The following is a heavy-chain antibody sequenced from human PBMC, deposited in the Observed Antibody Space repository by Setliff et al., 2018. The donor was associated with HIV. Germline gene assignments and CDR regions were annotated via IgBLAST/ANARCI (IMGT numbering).Heavy chain of an antibody. D-gene: IGHD2-21*01. CDR1: GGSIRIDNYY. J-gene: IGHJ4*02. V-gene: IGHV4-39*01. CDR3: ARLRVVGGHAGGSQQFVDY. Sequence: TSETLSLTCRVSGGSIRIDNYYWAWIRQPPGKRLEWIASIHHTGGTYYNPSLKSRVTISVDTSKDQFSLKLRSLTATDTAVYYCARLRVVGGHAGGSQQFVDYWGQGTLVTVS. CDR2: IHHTGGT.